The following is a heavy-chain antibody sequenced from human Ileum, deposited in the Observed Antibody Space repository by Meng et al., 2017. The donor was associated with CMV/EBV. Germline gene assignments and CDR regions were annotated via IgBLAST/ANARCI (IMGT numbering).Heavy chain of an antibody. CDR2: IYSGNTGT. Sequence: GESLKISCAASGFTFGNFAMSWARQAPGKGLEWVSVIYSGNTGTQYSESVRGRFTISRDTSTNTLYLQMNSLRADDTAVYYCAKGVRGSVTAPDFWGQGTLVNGAS. CDR3: AKGVRGSVTAPDF. J-gene: IGHJ4*02. V-gene: IGHV3-23*03. D-gene: IGHD2-21*02. CDR1: GFTFGNFA.